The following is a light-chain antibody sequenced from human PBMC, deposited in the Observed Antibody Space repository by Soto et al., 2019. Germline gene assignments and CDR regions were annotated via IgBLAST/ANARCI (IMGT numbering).Light chain of an antibody. Sequence: DIQMTQSPSSLSASVGDRVTITCRASQSISNCLNWYLQKPGKAPNLLIYAASSLESGGPSRFSGSGSGTDYTLTISNLQPEDCATYYCQQSHSTTWTFGQGTKVQIK. V-gene: IGKV1-39*01. CDR3: QQSHSTTWT. J-gene: IGKJ1*01. CDR2: AAS. CDR1: QSISNC.